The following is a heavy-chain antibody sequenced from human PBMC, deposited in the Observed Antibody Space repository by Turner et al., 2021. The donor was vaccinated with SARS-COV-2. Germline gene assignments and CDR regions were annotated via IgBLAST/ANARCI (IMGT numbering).Heavy chain of an antibody. CDR1: GFTFSSYG. J-gene: IGHJ4*02. CDR2: IAYDGSNK. D-gene: IGHD3-3*01. V-gene: IGHV3-30*18. CDR3: AKDNNYDFWTGYYMY. Sequence: QVQLVESGGGVVQPGRSLRLSCAASGFTFSSYGMHWVRQAPGKGLEWVAVIAYDGSNKYYADSVKGRFTNSRDNSKNKLYLQMNSLRAEDTAVYYCAKDNNYDFWTGYYMYWGQGTLVTVSS.